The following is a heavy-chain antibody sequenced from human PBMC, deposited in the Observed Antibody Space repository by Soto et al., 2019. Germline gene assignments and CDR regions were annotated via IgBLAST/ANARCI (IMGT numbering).Heavy chain of an antibody. CDR2: IYYSGST. CDR1: GGSISSGGYY. V-gene: IGHV4-31*03. CDR3: ARAVLPATAPFDY. D-gene: IGHD2-2*01. Sequence: PSETLSLTCTVSGGSISSGGYYWSWIRQHPGKGLEWIGYIYYSGSTYYNPSLKSRVTISVDTSKNQFSLKLTSVTAADTAVYYCARAVLPATAPFDYWGQGTLVTSPQ. J-gene: IGHJ4*02.